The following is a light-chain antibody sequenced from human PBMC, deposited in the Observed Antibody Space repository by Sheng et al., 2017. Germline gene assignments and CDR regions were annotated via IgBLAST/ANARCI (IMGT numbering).Light chain of an antibody. CDR1: QSISRY. CDR2: GAS. V-gene: IGKV3-15*01. Sequence: EIVLTQSPATLSLSPGERATLSCRASQSISRYLAWYQQKPGQAPRLLIYGASARATGIPARFSGSGSGTEFTLSITNVQSEDFAVYYCQEYNKWPPWTFGQGTKVTFK. J-gene: IGKJ1*01. CDR3: QEYNKWPPWT.